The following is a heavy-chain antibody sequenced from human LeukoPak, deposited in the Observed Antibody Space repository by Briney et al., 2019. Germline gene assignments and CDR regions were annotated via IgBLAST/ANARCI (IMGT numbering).Heavy chain of an antibody. V-gene: IGHV3-30*18. D-gene: IGHD6-19*01. J-gene: IGHJ4*02. CDR2: ISYDGSNK. Sequence: GGSLRLSCAASGFTFSSYWMSWVRQAPGKGLEWVAVISYDGSNKYYADSVKGRFTISRDNSKNTLYLQMNSLRAEDTAVYYCAKGYSSGWPTDYWGQGTLVTVSS. CDR1: GFTFSSYW. CDR3: AKGYSSGWPTDY.